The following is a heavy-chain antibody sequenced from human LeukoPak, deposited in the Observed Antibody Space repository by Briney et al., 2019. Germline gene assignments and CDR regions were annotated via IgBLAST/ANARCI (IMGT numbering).Heavy chain of an antibody. CDR1: GFTFSTYS. V-gene: IGHV3-23*01. J-gene: IGHJ4*02. Sequence: GGSLRLSCAASGFTFSTYSMSWVRQAPGKGLEWVSSISGSGGSTYYADSVKGRFTISRDISKNTLYLQMNSLRAEDTAVYYCATIAALDYWGQGTLVTVSS. D-gene: IGHD6-13*01. CDR2: ISGSGGST. CDR3: ATIAALDY.